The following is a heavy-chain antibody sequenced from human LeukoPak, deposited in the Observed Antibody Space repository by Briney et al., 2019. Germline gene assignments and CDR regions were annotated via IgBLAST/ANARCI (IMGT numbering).Heavy chain of an antibody. V-gene: IGHV4-39*02. J-gene: IGHJ6*02. D-gene: IGHD2-2*01. CDR3: ARGPPAKPGTGYYYGMDV. CDR2: ISSSGST. Sequence: SETLSLTCTVSGGSINNNNNFWAWIRQPPGEGLEWIGSISSSGSTYYNPSLESRITISVDTSKNQFSLNLNSVTAADTALYYCARGPPAKPGTGYYYGMDVWGQGTTVTVSS. CDR1: GGSINNNNNF.